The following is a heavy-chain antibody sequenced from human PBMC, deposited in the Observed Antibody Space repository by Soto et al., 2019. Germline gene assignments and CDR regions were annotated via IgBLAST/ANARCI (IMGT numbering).Heavy chain of an antibody. CDR1: GYTFTSYG. D-gene: IGHD3-3*01. CDR3: ARDLRRITIFGVVINWFDP. Sequence: ASVKVSCKASGYTFTSYGISWVRRAPGQVLEWMGWISAYNGNTNYAQKLQGRVTMTTDTSTSTAYMELRSLRSDDTAVYYCARDLRRITIFGVVINWFDPWGQGTLVTVSS. CDR2: ISAYNGNT. V-gene: IGHV1-18*01. J-gene: IGHJ5*02.